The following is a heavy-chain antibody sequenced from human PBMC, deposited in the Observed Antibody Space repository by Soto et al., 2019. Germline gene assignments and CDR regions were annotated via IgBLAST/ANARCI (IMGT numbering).Heavy chain of an antibody. Sequence: ESGGGLVKPGGSLRLSCAASGFTFSSYSMNWVRQAPGKGLEWVSSISSSSSYIYYADSVKGRFTISRDNAKNSLYLQMNSLRAEDTAVYYCARVLIPMFIAVAGMGLDYWGQGTLVTVSS. J-gene: IGHJ4*02. CDR2: ISSSSSYI. D-gene: IGHD6-19*01. CDR3: ARVLIPMFIAVAGMGLDY. V-gene: IGHV3-21*01. CDR1: GFTFSSYS.